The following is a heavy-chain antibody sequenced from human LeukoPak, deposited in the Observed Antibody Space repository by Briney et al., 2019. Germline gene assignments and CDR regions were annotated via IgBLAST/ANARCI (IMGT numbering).Heavy chain of an antibody. CDR2: IYHSGST. CDR3: ARGSSTSDYYYYGMDV. D-gene: IGHD2-2*01. Sequence: PSETLSLTCAVSGGSISSGGYSWSWIRQQPGKGLEWIGYIYHSGSTYYNPSLKSRVTISVDRSKNQFSLKLSSVTAADTAVYYCARGSSTSDYYYYGMDVWGQGTTVTVSS. V-gene: IGHV4-30-2*01. J-gene: IGHJ6*02. CDR1: GGSISSGGYS.